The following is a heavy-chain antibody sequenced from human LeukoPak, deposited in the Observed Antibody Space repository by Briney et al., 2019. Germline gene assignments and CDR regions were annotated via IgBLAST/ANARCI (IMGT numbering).Heavy chain of an antibody. CDR1: GFTFSSYS. CDR2: ISSSSYI. Sequence: GGSLRLSCAASGFTFSSYSMNWVRQAPGKGLEWVSSISSSSYIYYADSVKGRFTISRDNAKNSLYLQMNSLRAEDTAVYYCARAYCGGDCSSDDAFDIWGQGTMVTVSS. CDR3: ARAYCGGDCSSDDAFDI. D-gene: IGHD2-21*01. J-gene: IGHJ3*02. V-gene: IGHV3-21*01.